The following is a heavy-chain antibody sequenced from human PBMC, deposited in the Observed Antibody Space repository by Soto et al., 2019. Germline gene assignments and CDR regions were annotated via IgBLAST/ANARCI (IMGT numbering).Heavy chain of an antibody. Sequence: GASVKVSCKVAGGPFSTLSISWVRQAPGQGLVWMGGIIPIFDATNYAQKFQGRVTITADDSTSTAYMELSSFSSDDTAVYYCARDLPNRAGRVWGPGTLVTVSS. CDR3: ARDLPNRAGRV. J-gene: IGHJ4*02. CDR2: IIPIFDAT. CDR1: GGPFSTLS. D-gene: IGHD3-10*01. V-gene: IGHV1-69*13.